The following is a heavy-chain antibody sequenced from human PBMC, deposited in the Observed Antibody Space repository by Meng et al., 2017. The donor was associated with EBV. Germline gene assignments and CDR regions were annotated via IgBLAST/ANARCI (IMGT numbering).Heavy chain of an antibody. V-gene: IGHV1-69*06. CDR2: IIPIFGTA. CDR3: ARAEIAAAGRLDY. D-gene: IGHD6-13*01. Sequence: VEVWQSGAEVKKPGSSLKVSCKAAGGAFSSYAISWVRQAPGQGLEWMGGIIPIFGTANYEQKFQGRVTITADKSTSTAYMELSSLRSEDTAVYYCARAEIAAAGRLDYWGQGTLVTVSS. J-gene: IGHJ4*02. CDR1: GGAFSSYA.